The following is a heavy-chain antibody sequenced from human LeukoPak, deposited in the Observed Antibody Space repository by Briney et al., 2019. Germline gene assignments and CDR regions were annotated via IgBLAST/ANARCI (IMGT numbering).Heavy chain of an antibody. V-gene: IGHV4-4*09. CDR3: ARRTVTTFSFWFDP. CDR2: IYTSGST. D-gene: IGHD4-17*01. Sequence: PSETLSLTCTVSGGSISGYYWSWIRQPPGKGLEWIGYIYTSGSTNYNPSLKSRVTISVDTSKNQFSLKLSSVTAADTAVYYCARRTVTTFSFWFDPWGQGTLVTVSS. J-gene: IGHJ5*02. CDR1: GGSISGYY.